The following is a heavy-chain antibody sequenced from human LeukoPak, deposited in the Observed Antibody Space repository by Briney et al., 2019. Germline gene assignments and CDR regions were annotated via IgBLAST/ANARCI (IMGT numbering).Heavy chain of an antibody. J-gene: IGHJ3*02. Sequence: PGGSLRLSCAASGCTFSSYSRNWVRQAPGKGLEWVSSISSSSSYIYYAYSVKGRFTISRDNAKNSLCLQMTSLRAEDTAVYYCARAVAESRTTVNTPIWGQGTMVTVSS. D-gene: IGHD4-17*01. CDR1: GCTFSSYS. V-gene: IGHV3-21*01. CDR3: ARAVAESRTTVNTPI. CDR2: ISSSSSYI.